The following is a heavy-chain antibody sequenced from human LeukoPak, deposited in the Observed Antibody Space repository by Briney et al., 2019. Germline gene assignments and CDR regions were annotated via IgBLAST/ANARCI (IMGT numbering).Heavy chain of an antibody. CDR1: GGTFSSYA. CDR2: IIPMFGTA. Sequence: ASVKVSCKASGGTFSSYAIGWVLQAPGQGLEWMGGIIPMFGTAKYAQKFQGRVTITADESTSTAYMELSSLRSEDTAVYYCARGRCSSTSCYSDYWGQGTLVTVSS. J-gene: IGHJ4*02. V-gene: IGHV1-69*13. D-gene: IGHD2-2*01. CDR3: ARGRCSSTSCYSDY.